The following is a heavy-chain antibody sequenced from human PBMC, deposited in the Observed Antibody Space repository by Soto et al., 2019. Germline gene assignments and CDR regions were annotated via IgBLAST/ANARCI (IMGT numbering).Heavy chain of an antibody. CDR3: EKDQGCMFTFGGVIVTDDAFDI. V-gene: IGHV3-23*01. J-gene: IGHJ3*02. D-gene: IGHD3-16*02. Sequence: GGSLRLSCAASGFTFSSSAMSWVRQAPGKGLEWVSIISRSGSATYYADSVKGRFTISRDNSKNTLYPQMNSLRAEDTAVYYCEKDQGCMFTFGGVIVTDDAFDIWGQGTMVTVSS. CDR1: GFTFSSSA. CDR2: ISRSGSAT.